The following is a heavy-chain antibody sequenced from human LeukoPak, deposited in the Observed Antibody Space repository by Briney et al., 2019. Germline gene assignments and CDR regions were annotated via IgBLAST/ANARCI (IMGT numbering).Heavy chain of an antibody. V-gene: IGHV3-21*04. J-gene: IGHJ5*02. CDR1: GFTFSDYN. Sequence: GGSLRLSCAASGFTFSDYNMNWVRQAPGKGLEWVSFISSSSVSKFYADSVKGRFTLSRDNSKNTLYLQMNSLRAEDTAVYYCAKAAYSSGWYWFDPWGQGTLVTVSS. CDR3: AKAAYSSGWYWFDP. CDR2: ISSSSVSK. D-gene: IGHD6-19*01.